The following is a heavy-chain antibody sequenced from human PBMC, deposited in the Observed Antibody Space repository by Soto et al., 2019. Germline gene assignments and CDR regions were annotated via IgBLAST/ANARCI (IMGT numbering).Heavy chain of an antibody. CDR3: ARLLDY. CDR2: IYHSGSI. Sequence: QLQLQESGSGLVKPSQTLSLTCAVSGGSISSGGYSWSWIRQPPGKGLEGIGYIYHSGSIYYNPSRQRLLTLSVDRSKNQFSLKLVSVSASHTAVHYSARLLDYWGQGTLGTVSS. V-gene: IGHV4-30-2*01. CDR1: GGSISSGGYS. J-gene: IGHJ4*02.